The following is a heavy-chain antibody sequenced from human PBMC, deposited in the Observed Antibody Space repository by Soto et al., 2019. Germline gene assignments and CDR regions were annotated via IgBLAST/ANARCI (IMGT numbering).Heavy chain of an antibody. CDR3: AKDRTQLWSHRAFDY. Sequence: PGGSLRLSCAASGFTFSSYAMSWVRQAPGKGLEWVSAISGSGGSTYYADSVKGRFTISRDNSKNTLYLQMNSLRAEDTAVYYCAKDRTQLWSHRAFDYWGQGTLVTVSS. CDR1: GFTFSSYA. D-gene: IGHD5-18*01. V-gene: IGHV3-23*01. CDR2: ISGSGGST. J-gene: IGHJ4*02.